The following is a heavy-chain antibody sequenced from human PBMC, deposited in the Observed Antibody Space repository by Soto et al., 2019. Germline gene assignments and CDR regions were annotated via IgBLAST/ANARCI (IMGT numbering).Heavy chain of an antibody. V-gene: IGHV4-59*01. CDR3: ARVTDANYEILTSYYTFYFDD. CDR1: GGSISSYY. J-gene: IGHJ4*02. D-gene: IGHD3-9*01. CDR2: IYYSGST. Sequence: SETLSLTGPVTGGSISSYYWRRIRQPPGKGLELFGYIYYSGSTNYNPSLKSRVTISVDTSKNQFSLKLSSVTAADTAVYYCARVTDANYEILTSYYTFYFDDWGQGTLVTVSS.